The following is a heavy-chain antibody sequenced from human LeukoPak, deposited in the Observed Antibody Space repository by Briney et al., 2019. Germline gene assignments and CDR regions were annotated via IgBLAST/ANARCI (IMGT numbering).Heavy chain of an antibody. CDR2: IKYDGSEK. Sequence: GGSLRLSCAASGFTFSNYWMSWVRQAPGKGLEWVANIKYDGSEKYYVDSVKGRFTTSRDNAKNSLYLQMNSLRAEDTAVYYCARDFILVGYWGQGTLVTVSS. D-gene: IGHD2-15*01. CDR3: ARDFILVGY. V-gene: IGHV3-7*01. J-gene: IGHJ4*02. CDR1: GFTFSNYW.